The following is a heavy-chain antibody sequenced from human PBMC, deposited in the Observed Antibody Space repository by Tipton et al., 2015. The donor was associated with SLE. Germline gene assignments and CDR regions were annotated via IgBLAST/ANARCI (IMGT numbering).Heavy chain of an antibody. CDR1: GGSISSHY. Sequence: LRLSCTVSGGSISSHYWSWIRQPPRKRLEWIGHVHSSGSTFYNPSLKSRVSISMDTSKNQVSLRMTSVTAADTAVYYCATSGYDFLSWFDPWGQGTPVTVSS. V-gene: IGHV4-59*11. D-gene: IGHD5-12*01. CDR3: ATSGYDFLSWFDP. CDR2: VHSSGST. J-gene: IGHJ5*02.